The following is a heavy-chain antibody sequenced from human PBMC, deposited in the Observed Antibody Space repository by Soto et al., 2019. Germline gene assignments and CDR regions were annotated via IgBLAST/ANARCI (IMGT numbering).Heavy chain of an antibody. CDR2: INAGNGDT. J-gene: IGHJ4*02. D-gene: IGHD3-22*01. V-gene: IGHV1-3*01. CDR1: GYTFTIYP. CDR3: ERDWNHYDSSGHGDY. Sequence: ASVKVSCKASGYTFTIYPMHWVRQAPGQGLEWMGWINAGNGDTKYSQKFQGRVTITRDTSASTAYMELSSLRSEDTAVYYCERDWNHYDSSGHGDYWGQGTLVTVSS.